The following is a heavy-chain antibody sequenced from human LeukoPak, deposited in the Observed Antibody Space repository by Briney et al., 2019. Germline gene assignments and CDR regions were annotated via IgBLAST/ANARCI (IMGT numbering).Heavy chain of an antibody. CDR3: ARTYCSGGSCYSDVRSNWFDP. CDR2: IIPIFGTA. CDR1: GGTFSSYA. J-gene: IGHJ5*02. V-gene: IGHV1-69*13. D-gene: IGHD2-15*01. Sequence: SVKVSCKASGGTFSSYAISWVRQAPGQGLEWMGGIIPIFGTANYAQKFQGRVTITADESTSTAYMELSSLRSEDTAVYYCARTYCSGGSCYSDVRSNWFDPWGQGTLVTVSS.